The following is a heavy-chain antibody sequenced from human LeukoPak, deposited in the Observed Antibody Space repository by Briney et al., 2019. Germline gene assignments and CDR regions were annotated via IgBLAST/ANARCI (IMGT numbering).Heavy chain of an antibody. D-gene: IGHD6-19*01. V-gene: IGHV1-69*05. CDR2: IIPIFGTA. Sequence: AASVKVSCKASGGTFSSYAISWVRQAPGQGLEWMGGIIPIFGTANYAQKFQGRVTITTDTSTSTAYMELRSLRSDDTAVYYCARGPLGRGWYYFDYWGQGTLVTVSS. J-gene: IGHJ4*02. CDR1: GGTFSSYA. CDR3: ARGPLGRGWYYFDY.